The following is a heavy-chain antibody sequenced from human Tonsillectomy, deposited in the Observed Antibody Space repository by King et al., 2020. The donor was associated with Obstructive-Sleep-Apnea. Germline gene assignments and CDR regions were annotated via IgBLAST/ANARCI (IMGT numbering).Heavy chain of an antibody. D-gene: IGHD3-3*01. CDR2: IRPDESEK. Sequence: VQLVESGGGLVQPGGSLRLSCAASGFTFSSYWMSWVRQAPGRGLEWLANIRPDESEKYYVDSVKGRCTISRENAENSMFLQMNSLRAEDTAVYYCAGDWAPYYELDYWGQGTLVTVSS. V-gene: IGHV3-7*03. CDR3: AGDWAPYYELDY. CDR1: GFTFSSYW. J-gene: IGHJ4*02.